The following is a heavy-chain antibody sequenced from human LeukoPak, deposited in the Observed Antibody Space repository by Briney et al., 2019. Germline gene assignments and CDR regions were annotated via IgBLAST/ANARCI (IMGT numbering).Heavy chain of an antibody. V-gene: IGHV4-59*01. CDR1: GGSISSYY. Sequence: SETLSLTCTVSGGSISSYYWSWIRQPPGKGLEWIGFIHYSGSTTYNPSLESRVTISVDTARSQFSLRLTSVTAADTAAYYCASGYSSGYYYLDSWGQGTLVTVSS. D-gene: IGHD6-19*01. CDR3: ASGYSSGYYYLDS. J-gene: IGHJ4*02. CDR2: IHYSGST.